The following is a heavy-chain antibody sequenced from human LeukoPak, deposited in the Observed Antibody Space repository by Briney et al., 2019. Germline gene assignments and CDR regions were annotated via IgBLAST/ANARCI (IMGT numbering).Heavy chain of an antibody. Sequence: SQTLSLTCAVSGGSISSGGYSWSWIRQPPGKGLEWIGYIYHSGSTYYNPSLKSRVTIPVDRSKNQFSLKLSSVTAADTAVYYCARSITIFGVPSREAFDIWGQGTMVTVSS. D-gene: IGHD3-3*01. J-gene: IGHJ3*02. CDR3: ARSITIFGVPSREAFDI. CDR1: GGSISSGGYS. CDR2: IYHSGST. V-gene: IGHV4-30-2*01.